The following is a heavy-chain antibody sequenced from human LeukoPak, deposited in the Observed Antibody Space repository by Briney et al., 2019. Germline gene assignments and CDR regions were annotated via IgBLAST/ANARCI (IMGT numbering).Heavy chain of an antibody. J-gene: IGHJ4*02. Sequence: GGSLRLSCAASGFNFNTYGMNWVRQAPGTGLEWVAFISHDGSDKNYADSVKGRFTISRDNSKNTLYLQMNSLRPEDTAVYFCARDGGSSWYHFDSWGQGTLVTVSS. CDR2: ISHDGSDK. CDR1: GFNFNTYG. V-gene: IGHV3-30-3*01. D-gene: IGHD6-13*01. CDR3: ARDGGSSWYHFDS.